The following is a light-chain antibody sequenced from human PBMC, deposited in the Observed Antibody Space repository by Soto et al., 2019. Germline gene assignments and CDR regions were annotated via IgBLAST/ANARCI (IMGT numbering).Light chain of an antibody. CDR1: QSISSW. CDR3: QHLSA. J-gene: IGKJ1*01. V-gene: IGKV1-5*03. CDR2: KAS. Sequence: DLPMTQSPSTLSASVGDRVTITCRASQSISSWLAWYQQKPGKAPKLLIYKASSLESGVPSRFSGSGSGTEFTLTISSLQPDDFATYYCQHLSAFGQGTKVEIK.